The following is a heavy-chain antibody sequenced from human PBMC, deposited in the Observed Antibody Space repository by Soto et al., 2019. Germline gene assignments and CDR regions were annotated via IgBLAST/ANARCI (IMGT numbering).Heavy chain of an antibody. D-gene: IGHD4-4*01. CDR2: ISSSGSYI. CDR3: ARREVLGDDSNHDYYYYYMDV. V-gene: IGHV3-21*01. J-gene: IGHJ6*03. CDR1: GFTFSSYS. Sequence: EVQLVESGGGLVKPGGSLRLSCAAPGFTFSSYSMNWVRQAPGKGLEWVSSISSSGSYIYYADSVKGRFTISRDNAKNSLYLQMNSLRAEDTAVYYCARREVLGDDSNHDYYYYYMDVWGKGTTVTVSS.